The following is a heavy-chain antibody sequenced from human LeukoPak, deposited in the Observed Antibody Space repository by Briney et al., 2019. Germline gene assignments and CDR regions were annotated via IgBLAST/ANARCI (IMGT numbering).Heavy chain of an antibody. CDR3: ARLYHDGSGYYWFNP. V-gene: IGHV4-39*01. D-gene: IGHD3-22*01. J-gene: IGHJ5*02. CDR1: GGSISSSSYY. Sequence: SETLSLTCTVSGGSISSSSYYWGWIRQSPGKGLEWLGSIYYSGSKYDNPSLKSRVTISVDTSKNQFSLKLSSVTAADTAVYYCARLYHDGSGYYWFNPWGQGTLVTVAS. CDR2: IYYSGSK.